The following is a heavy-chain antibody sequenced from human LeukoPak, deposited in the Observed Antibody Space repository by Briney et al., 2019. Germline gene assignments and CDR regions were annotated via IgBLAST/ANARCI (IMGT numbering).Heavy chain of an antibody. CDR2: ISSSSSYI. D-gene: IGHD3-10*01. CDR1: GFTFSSYS. J-gene: IGHJ4*02. V-gene: IGHV3-21*01. Sequence: GGSLRLSCAASGFTFSSYSMNWVRQAPGKGLEWVSSISSSSSYIYYADSVKGRFTISRDNAKNSLYLQMNSLRAEDTAVYYCARDGVRGVIIFDYWGQGTLVTVSS. CDR3: ARDGVRGVIIFDY.